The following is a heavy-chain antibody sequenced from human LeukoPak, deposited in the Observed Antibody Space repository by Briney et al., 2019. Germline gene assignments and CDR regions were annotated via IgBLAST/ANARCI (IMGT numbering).Heavy chain of an antibody. J-gene: IGHJ4*02. CDR2: IYYSGST. CDR3: AREDRDYYGSGSRYFDY. CDR1: GGSISSGGYY. Sequence: PSETLSLTCTVSGGSISSGGYYWSWIRQHPGKGLEWIGYIYYSGSTYYNPSLKSRVTISVDTSKSQFSLKLSSVTAADTAVYYCAREDRDYYGSGSRYFDYWGQGTLVTVSS. D-gene: IGHD3-10*01. V-gene: IGHV4-31*03.